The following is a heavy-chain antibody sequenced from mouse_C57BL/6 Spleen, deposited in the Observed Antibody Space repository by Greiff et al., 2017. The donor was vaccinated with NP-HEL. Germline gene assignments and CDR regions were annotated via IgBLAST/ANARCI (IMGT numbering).Heavy chain of an antibody. J-gene: IGHJ1*03. V-gene: IGHV7-1*01. CDR3: ARDAPYDYGRYFDV. CDR2: SRNKANDYTT. D-gene: IGHD2-4*01. Sequence: EVMLVESGGGLVQSGRSLRLSCATSGFTFSDFYMEWVRQAPGKGLEWIAASRNKANDYTTEYSASVKGRFIVSRDTSQSILYLQMNALRAEDTAIYYCARDAPYDYGRYFDVWGTGTTVTVSS. CDR1: GFTFSDFY.